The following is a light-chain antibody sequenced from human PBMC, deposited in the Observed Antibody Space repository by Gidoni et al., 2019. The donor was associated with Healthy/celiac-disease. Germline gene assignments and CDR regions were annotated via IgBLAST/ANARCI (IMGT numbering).Light chain of an antibody. CDR1: QSISSY. CDR3: QQSYSTPFT. J-gene: IGKJ3*01. CDR2: AAS. Sequence: DIQITQPPSSLSASVGDRVTITCRASQSISSYLNWYQQKPGKAPKRLIYAASSLQSGVPSRFSGSGSGTDFTLTISSLQPEDFATYYCQQSYSTPFTFGPGTKVDIK. V-gene: IGKV1-39*01.